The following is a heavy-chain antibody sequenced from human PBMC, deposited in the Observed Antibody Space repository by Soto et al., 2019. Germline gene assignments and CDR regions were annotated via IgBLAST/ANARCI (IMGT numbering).Heavy chain of an antibody. J-gene: IGHJ6*03. CDR3: ARQTVSRVATTYYYYYYYMDV. V-gene: IGHV4-59*08. CDR1: GGSISSYY. CDR2: IYYSGST. Sequence: SETLSLTCTVSGGSISSYYWSWIRQPPGKGLEWIGYIYYSGSTNYNPSLKSRVTISVDTSKNQFSLKLSSVTAADTAVYYCARQTVSRVATTYYYYYYYMDVWGKGTTVTVSS. D-gene: IGHD5-12*01.